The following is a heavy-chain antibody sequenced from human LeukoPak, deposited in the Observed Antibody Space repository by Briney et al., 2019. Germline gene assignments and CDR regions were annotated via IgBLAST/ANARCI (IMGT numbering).Heavy chain of an antibody. D-gene: IGHD6-6*01. Sequence: GGSLRLSCAASGFTFSSYGMHWVRQAPGKGLEWVAVISYDGGNKYYADSVKGRSTISRDNSKNTLYLQMNSLRAEDTAVYYCAKEGGQLVGNWFDPWGQGTLVTVSS. CDR2: ISYDGGNK. CDR1: GFTFSSYG. J-gene: IGHJ5*02. V-gene: IGHV3-30*18. CDR3: AKEGGQLVGNWFDP.